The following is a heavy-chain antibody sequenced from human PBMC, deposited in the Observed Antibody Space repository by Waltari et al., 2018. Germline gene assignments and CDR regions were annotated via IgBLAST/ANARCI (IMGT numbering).Heavy chain of an antibody. CDR1: GFTFSSYA. D-gene: IGHD5-12*01. Sequence: EVQLLESGGGLVQPGGSLRLSCAASGFTFSSYAMSWVRQAPGKGLEWVSVIYSGGSTYYADSVKGRFTISRDNSKNTLYLQMNSLRAEDTAVYYCAKARRARRYSGYEYYSDYWGQGTLVTVSS. CDR3: AKARRARRYSGYEYYSDY. CDR2: IYSGGST. V-gene: IGHV3-23*03. J-gene: IGHJ4*02.